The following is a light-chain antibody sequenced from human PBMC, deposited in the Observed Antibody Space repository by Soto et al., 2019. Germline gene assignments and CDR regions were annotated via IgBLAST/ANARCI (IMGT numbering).Light chain of an antibody. V-gene: IGKV3-11*01. CDR3: QQRSNWPLYT. CDR2: DAS. J-gene: IGKJ2*01. CDR1: QSVSSY. Sequence: EIVLTQSTATLSLSSGERATLSCRASQSVSSYLAWYQQKPGQAPRLLIYDASNRATGIPARFSGSGSGTDFTLTISSLEPEDFAVYYCQQRSNWPLYTFGQGTKLEIK.